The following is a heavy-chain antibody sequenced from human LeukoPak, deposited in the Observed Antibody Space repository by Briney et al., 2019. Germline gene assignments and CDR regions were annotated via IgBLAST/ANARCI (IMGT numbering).Heavy chain of an antibody. J-gene: IGHJ4*02. CDR2: INDSGST. CDR3: ARGQVDCSSTSCYSIDY. CDR1: GGSVSGYY. Sequence: SETLSLTFAVYGGSVSGYYWGWVRQPPGKGLEWGGEINDSGSTNSNPSLKSRVTISVDTSNNQSSVKLSSVAAADTAGYYCARGQVDCSSTSCYSIDYWGQGTLVTVSS. D-gene: IGHD2-2*01. V-gene: IGHV4-34*01.